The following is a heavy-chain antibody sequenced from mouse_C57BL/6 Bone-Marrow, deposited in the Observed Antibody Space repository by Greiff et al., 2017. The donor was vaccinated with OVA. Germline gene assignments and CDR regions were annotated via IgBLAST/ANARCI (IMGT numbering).Heavy chain of an antibody. V-gene: IGHV1-64*01. CDR3: ARDYDYDGAMDY. D-gene: IGHD2-4*01. CDR1: GYTFTSYW. Sequence: VKLQQPGAELVKPGASVTLSCKASGYTFTSYWMHWVKQRPGQGLEWIGMIHPNSGSTNYNEKFKSKATLTVDKSSSTAYMQLSSLTSEDSAVYYCARDYDYDGAMDYWGQGTSVTVSS. J-gene: IGHJ4*01. CDR2: IHPNSGST.